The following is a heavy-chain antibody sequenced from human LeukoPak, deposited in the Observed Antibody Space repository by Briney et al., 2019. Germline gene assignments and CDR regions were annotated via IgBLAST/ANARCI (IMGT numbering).Heavy chain of an antibody. D-gene: IGHD6-19*01. Sequence: SGPTLVKPTQTLTLTCTFSGSSLSTRGVGVGWIRQPPGKALEWLALIYWNDEKRIIPSLKSRLTLTKDTSKNQVVLTLTNMDPVDTATYYCAHPLEEQWLVAFDYWGQGTLVTVSS. CDR2: IYWNDEK. V-gene: IGHV2-5*01. CDR1: GSSLSTRGVG. J-gene: IGHJ4*02. CDR3: AHPLEEQWLVAFDY.